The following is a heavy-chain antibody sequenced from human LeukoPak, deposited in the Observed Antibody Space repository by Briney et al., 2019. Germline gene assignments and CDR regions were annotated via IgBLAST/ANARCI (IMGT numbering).Heavy chain of an antibody. CDR1: GFTFGDYA. V-gene: IGHV4-59*01. D-gene: IGHD3-10*01. CDR2: IYNSGST. CDR3: ARVSHGSGSYYLDY. Sequence: GSLRLSCTASGFTFGDYAMSWVRQAPGKGLEWIGYIYNSGSTNYIPSLKSRVTMSVDTSKNQVSLKLSSVTAADTAVYYCARVSHGSGSYYLDYWGQGTLVTVSS. J-gene: IGHJ4*02.